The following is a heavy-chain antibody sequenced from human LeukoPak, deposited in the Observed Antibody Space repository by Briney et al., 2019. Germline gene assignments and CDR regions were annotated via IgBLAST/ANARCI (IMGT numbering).Heavy chain of an antibody. V-gene: IGHV1-8*01. CDR1: GYTFTSYD. J-gene: IGHJ6*03. CDR3: ARGGGGMTTVSSRYYYYYYMDV. D-gene: IGHD4-11*01. CDR2: MNPNSGNT. Sequence: ASVKVSCKASGYTFTSYDINWVRQATGQGLEWMGWMNPNSGNTGYAQKFQGRVTMTRNTSISTAYMELSSLRSEDTAIYYCARGGGGMTTVSSRYYYYYYMDVWGKGTTVTVSS.